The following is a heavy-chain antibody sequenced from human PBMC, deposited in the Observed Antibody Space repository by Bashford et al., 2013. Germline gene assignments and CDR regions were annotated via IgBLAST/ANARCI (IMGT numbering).Heavy chain of an antibody. V-gene: IGHV1-46*01. D-gene: IGHD4-17*01. J-gene: IGHJ3*02. CDR1: GYTFTSXK. Sequence: SVKVSCKASGYTFTSXKMHWVRQAPGQGLEWMGMITPTSAGTDYAQNLQDRVTMTRDTSTSTVYMELSSLRSEDTAVYYCARRGLTTVTTYYAFDIWGQGTMVTVSS. CDR3: ARRGLTTVTTYYAFDI. CDR2: ITPTSAGT.